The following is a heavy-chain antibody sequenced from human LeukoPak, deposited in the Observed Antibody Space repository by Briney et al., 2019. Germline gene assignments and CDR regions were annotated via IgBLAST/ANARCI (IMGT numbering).Heavy chain of an antibody. CDR1: GFTFSSYG. D-gene: IGHD3-22*01. V-gene: IGHV3-23*01. CDR3: AKDGLDSSGYPAGDY. CDR2: ISGSGCST. J-gene: IGHJ4*02. Sequence: GGSLRLSCAASGFTFSSYGMSWVRQAPGKGLEWVSAISGSGCSTYYADSVKGRFTISRDNSKNTLYLQMNSLRAEDTAVYYCAKDGLDSSGYPAGDYWGQGTLVTVSS.